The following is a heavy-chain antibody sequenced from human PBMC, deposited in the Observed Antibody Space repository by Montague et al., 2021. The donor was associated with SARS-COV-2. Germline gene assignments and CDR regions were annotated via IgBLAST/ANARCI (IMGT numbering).Heavy chain of an antibody. V-gene: IGHV4-34*01. CDR1: GGSFSGYY. Sequence: SETLSLTCAVYGGSFSGYYWSWIRQLPGKGLEGSGEINHSGSTKYNPSLKSRGTRSLDTSKNQFSLKLSSVTAADTAVYYCAKGTKRVFTYDYDSSGYESDYWGQGTLVTVPS. D-gene: IGHD3-22*01. CDR2: INHSGST. CDR3: AKGTKRVFTYDYDSSGYESDY. J-gene: IGHJ4*02.